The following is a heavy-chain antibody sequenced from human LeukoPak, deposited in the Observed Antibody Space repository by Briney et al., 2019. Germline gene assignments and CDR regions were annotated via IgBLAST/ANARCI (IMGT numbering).Heavy chain of an antibody. Sequence: SETLSLTCTLSGGSISTYYWSWIRQPPGKGLEWIGYIYYSGSTNYNPSLKSRVTISVDTSKNQFSLKLSSVTAADTAVYYCARDHSSGWFDYWGQGTLVTVSS. J-gene: IGHJ4*02. D-gene: IGHD6-19*01. CDR2: IYYSGST. CDR1: GGSISTYY. CDR3: ARDHSSGWFDY. V-gene: IGHV4-59*01.